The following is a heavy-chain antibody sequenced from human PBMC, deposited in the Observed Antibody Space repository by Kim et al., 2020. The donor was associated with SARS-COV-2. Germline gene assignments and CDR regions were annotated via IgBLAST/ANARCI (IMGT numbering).Heavy chain of an antibody. D-gene: IGHD2-2*02. CDR1: GGSISSGGYY. J-gene: IGHJ5*02. V-gene: IGHV4-31*03. CDR3: ARGVVPAAIYVGNNWFDP. Sequence: SETLSLTCTVSGGSISSGGYYWSWIRQHPGKGLEWIGYIYYSGSTYYNPSLKSRVTISVDTSKNQFSLKLSSVTAADTAVYYCARGVVPAAIYVGNNWFDPWGQGTLVTVSS. CDR2: IYYSGST.